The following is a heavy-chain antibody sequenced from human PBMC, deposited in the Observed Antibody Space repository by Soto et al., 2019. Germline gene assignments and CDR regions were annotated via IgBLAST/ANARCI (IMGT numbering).Heavy chain of an antibody. J-gene: IGHJ6*03. Sequence: PGGSLRLSCAASGFTFSSYSMNWVRQAPGKGLEWVSYISSSSSTIYYADSVKGRFTISRDNAKNSLYLQMNSLRAEDTAVYYCARDHYYGSGSEYYYYYYMDVWGKGTTVTVSS. V-gene: IGHV3-48*01. CDR3: ARDHYYGSGSEYYYYYYMDV. D-gene: IGHD3-10*01. CDR2: ISSSSSTI. CDR1: GFTFSSYS.